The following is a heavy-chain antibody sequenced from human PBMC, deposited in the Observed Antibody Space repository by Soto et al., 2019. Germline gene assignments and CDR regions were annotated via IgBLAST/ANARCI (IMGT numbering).Heavy chain of an antibody. CDR2: IYTSGST. V-gene: IGHV4-4*07. CDR3: ARNGGSSSWRYYYYYYGMDV. CDR1: GGSISSYY. Sequence: PSETLSLTCTVSGGSISSYYWSRVRQPAGKGLEWIGRIYTSGSTNYNPSLKSRVTMSVDTSKNQFSLKLGSVTAADTAVYYCARNGGSSSWRYYYYYYGMDVWGQGTTVTVSS. J-gene: IGHJ6*02. D-gene: IGHD6-13*01.